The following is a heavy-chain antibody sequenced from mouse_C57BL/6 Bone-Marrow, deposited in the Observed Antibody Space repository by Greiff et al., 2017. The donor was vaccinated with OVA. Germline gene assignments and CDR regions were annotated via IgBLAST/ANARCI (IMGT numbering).Heavy chain of an antibody. Sequence: QVQLQQPGAELVKPGASVKVSCKASGYTFTSYWMHWVKQRPGQGLEWIGRIHPSDSETHYNQKFKDKATLTVDKSSSTAYMQLSSLTSEDSAVYYCARNDYDKGYAMDYWGQGTSVTVSS. CDR2: IHPSDSET. V-gene: IGHV1-74*01. D-gene: IGHD2-4*01. CDR3: ARNDYDKGYAMDY. J-gene: IGHJ4*01. CDR1: GYTFTSYW.